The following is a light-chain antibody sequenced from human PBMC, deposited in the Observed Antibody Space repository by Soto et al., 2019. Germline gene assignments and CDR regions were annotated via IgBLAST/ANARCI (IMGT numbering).Light chain of an antibody. CDR2: GSS. V-gene: IGKV3-20*01. J-gene: IGKJ1*01. CDR1: QSVRSRY. Sequence: EIVLTQSPGTLSLSPGERATLSCRASQSVRSRYLAWYQQKPGQAPRLLIYGSSSRPPGIPDRVSGSGSGTEFTLTISRLEPEDFAVYYCQKYGTSPQTFGQGTKV. CDR3: QKYGTSPQT.